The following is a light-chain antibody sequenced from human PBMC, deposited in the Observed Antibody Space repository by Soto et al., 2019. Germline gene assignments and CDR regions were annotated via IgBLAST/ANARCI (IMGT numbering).Light chain of an antibody. V-gene: IGKV4-1*01. CDR2: WAS. Sequence: DIAMTQSPDSLAVSLGERATINCKSSQSVLYSSNDKSYLAWYQHKPGQPPRLLIYWASTRESGVPDRFSGSGSGTDFTLTISSLQAEDVAVYYCQQYYTIPWTFGQGTKVEI. CDR3: QQYYTIPWT. J-gene: IGKJ1*01. CDR1: QSVLYSSNDKSY.